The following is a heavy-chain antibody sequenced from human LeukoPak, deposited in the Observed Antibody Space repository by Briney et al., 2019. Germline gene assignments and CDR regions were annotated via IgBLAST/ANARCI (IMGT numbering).Heavy chain of an antibody. D-gene: IGHD2-15*01. CDR3: ARDRVPYCSGGSCYSGNAFDI. CDR2: ISGSGGST. CDR1: GFTFSNYG. J-gene: IGHJ3*02. Sequence: PGGSLRLSCAASGFTFSNYGMSWVRQAPGKGLEWVSAISGSGGSTYYADSVKGGFTISRDNSRNTLYLQMNSLRAEDTAVYYCARDRVPYCSGGSCYSGNAFDIWGQGTMVTVSS. V-gene: IGHV3-23*01.